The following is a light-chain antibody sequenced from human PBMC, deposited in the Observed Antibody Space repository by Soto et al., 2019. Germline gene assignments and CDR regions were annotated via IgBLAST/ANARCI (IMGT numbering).Light chain of an antibody. CDR1: QDISSY. CDR3: QHYHSYPLT. V-gene: IGKV1-16*01. J-gene: IGKJ4*01. CDR2: AAS. Sequence: DIQMTQSPSSLSASVGDRVAITCRASQDISSYLAWFQQRPGEAPKTLIYAASSLQTGVPPRFSGSGSGTEFTLTINSLQPEDVATYYCQHYHSYPLTFGGGTRVEVK.